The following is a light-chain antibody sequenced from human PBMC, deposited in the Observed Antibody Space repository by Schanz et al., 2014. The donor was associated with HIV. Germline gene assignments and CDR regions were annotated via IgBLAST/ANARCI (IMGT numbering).Light chain of an antibody. CDR2: EVS. Sequence: QSALTQPASVSGSPGQSITIPCTGTSSDVGGYNYVSWYQQHPGKAPKLIIYEVSKRPSGVSNRFSGSKSGNTASLTISGLQAEDEADYYCSSYTSSSTWVFGGGTKLTVL. J-gene: IGLJ3*02. CDR3: SSYTSSSTWV. CDR1: SSDVGGYNY. V-gene: IGLV2-14*01.